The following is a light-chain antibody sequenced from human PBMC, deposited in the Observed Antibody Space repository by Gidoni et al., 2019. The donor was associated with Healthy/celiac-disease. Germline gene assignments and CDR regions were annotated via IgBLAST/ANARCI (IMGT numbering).Light chain of an antibody. CDR1: QDISNY. Sequence: DIQMTQSPSSLSASVGDRVTITCQASQDISNYLNWYQQKPGKAPKFLIYDASNLETGVPSRFSGSGSGTDFTFTISSLQPEDIATYYCQQYDNLMCSFGQGTKLEIK. CDR2: DAS. CDR3: QQYDNLMCS. J-gene: IGKJ2*04. V-gene: IGKV1-33*01.